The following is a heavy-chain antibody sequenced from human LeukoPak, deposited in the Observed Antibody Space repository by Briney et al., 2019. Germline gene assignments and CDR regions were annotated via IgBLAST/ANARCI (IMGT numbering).Heavy chain of an antibody. CDR2: MNWNGDST. Sequence: GGSLRLSCAASGFTFDDYAMSWVRQAPGKGLEWVSSMNWNGDSTSYADSVKGRFTISRDNAKNFLYLQMNSLRAEDTAVYYCAYRHFDYWGQGTLVTVSS. V-gene: IGHV3-20*04. CDR1: GFTFDDYA. J-gene: IGHJ4*02. CDR3: AYRHFDY.